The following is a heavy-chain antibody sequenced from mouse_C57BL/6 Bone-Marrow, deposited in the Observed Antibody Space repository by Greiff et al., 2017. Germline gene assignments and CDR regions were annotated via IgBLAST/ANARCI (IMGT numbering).Heavy chain of an antibody. CDR1: GYTFTDHT. CDR2: IYPRDGST. D-gene: IGHD4-1*01. CDR3: ARWKANWDYFDY. V-gene: IGHV1-78*01. Sequence: QVQLQQSDAELVKPGASVKISCKVSGYTFTDHTIHWMKQRPEQGLEWIGYIYPRDGSTKYNEKFKGKATLTADKSSSTAYMQLNSLKSEDSAVYCCARWKANWDYFDYGGQGTTLTVSS. J-gene: IGHJ2*01.